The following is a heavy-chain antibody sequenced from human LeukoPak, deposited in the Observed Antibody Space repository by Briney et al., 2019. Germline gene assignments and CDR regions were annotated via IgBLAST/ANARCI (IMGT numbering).Heavy chain of an antibody. CDR3: SHNTGDNRDH. D-gene: IGHD4-17*01. V-gene: IGHV3-73*01. Sequence: GGSLRLSCAASRFTFSDSAIHWVRQASGKGLEWVGRIRSKANNYATAYAASVKGRFTISRDDSNNTASLQMNGLKTEDTAVYYCSHNTGDNRDHWGQGTLVTVSS. CDR2: IRSKANNYAT. J-gene: IGHJ1*01. CDR1: RFTFSDSA.